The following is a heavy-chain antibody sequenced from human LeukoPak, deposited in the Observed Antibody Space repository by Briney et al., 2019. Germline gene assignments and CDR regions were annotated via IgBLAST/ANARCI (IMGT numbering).Heavy chain of an antibody. CDR3: AKLFSQLLFHYFDY. CDR1: GFTFSSYG. D-gene: IGHD2-2*01. CDR2: IRYDGSNK. V-gene: IGHV3-30*02. J-gene: IGHJ4*02. Sequence: PGGSLRLSCAASGFTFSSYGMHWVRQAPGKGLEWVAFIRYDGSNKYYADSVKGRFTISRDNSKNTLYLQMNSLRAEDTAVYYCAKLFSQLLFHYFDYWGQGTLVTVSS.